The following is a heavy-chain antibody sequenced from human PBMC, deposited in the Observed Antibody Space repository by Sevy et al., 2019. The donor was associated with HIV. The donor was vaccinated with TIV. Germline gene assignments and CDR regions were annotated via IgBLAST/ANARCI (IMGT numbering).Heavy chain of an antibody. D-gene: IGHD3-22*01. CDR1: GFTFSSYA. V-gene: IGHV3-30*18. CDR3: AKAPYDSSGYYYLYYYYYGMDV. CDR2: ISYDGSNK. J-gene: IGHJ6*02. Sequence: GGSLRLSCAASGFTFSSYAMSWVRQAPGKGLEWVAVISYDGSNKYYADSVKGRFTISRDNSKNTLYLQMNSLRAEETAVDYCAKAPYDSSGYYYLYYYYYGMDVWGQGTTVTVSS.